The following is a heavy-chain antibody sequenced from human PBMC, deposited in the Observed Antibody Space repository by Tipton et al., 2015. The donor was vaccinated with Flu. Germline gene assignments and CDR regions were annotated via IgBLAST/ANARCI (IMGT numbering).Heavy chain of an antibody. V-gene: IGHV4-39*07. J-gene: IGHJ4*02. Sequence: TLSLTCSVSGGSISSGTYYWGWIRQPPGKGLEWIGSIYYSGSTYYSPSLKSRVTMSVDTSKNQFSLRLNSVTAADTAVYYCAREGALTGYSKPADYWGQGTLVTVSS. CDR3: AREGALTGYSKPADY. D-gene: IGHD3-9*01. CDR1: GGSISSGTYY. CDR2: IYYSGST.